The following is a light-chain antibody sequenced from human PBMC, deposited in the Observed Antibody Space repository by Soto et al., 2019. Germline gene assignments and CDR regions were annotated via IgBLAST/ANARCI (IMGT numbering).Light chain of an antibody. CDR2: LERSGNY. CDR3: ETWDSNTRV. V-gene: IGLV4-60*03. Sequence: QSVLTQSSSASASLGSSVKLTCTLSSGHSSNIIAWHQQQPGKAPRYLMKLERSGNYIKGSGVPDRFSGSSSGADRYLTISRPQSEDEADYYCETWDSNTRVFGGGTKLPVL. CDR1: SGHSSNI. J-gene: IGLJ2*01.